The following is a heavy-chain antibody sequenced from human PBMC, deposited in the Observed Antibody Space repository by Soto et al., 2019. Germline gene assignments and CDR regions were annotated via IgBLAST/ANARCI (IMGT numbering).Heavy chain of an antibody. J-gene: IGHJ6*02. Sequence: SLRLSCAASGFVFSDYGMHWVRQAPGKGLEWVALITNDGNNEYYRESVKGRFSISRGRSTNTVDLLMNSLRPEDTGVYYCAKEGPGGGRHFYYAMDFEGQGPTVTVPS. V-gene: IGHV3-30*18. CDR3: AKEGPGGGRHFYYAMDF. D-gene: IGHD1-26*01. CDR1: GFVFSDYG. CDR2: ITNDGNNE.